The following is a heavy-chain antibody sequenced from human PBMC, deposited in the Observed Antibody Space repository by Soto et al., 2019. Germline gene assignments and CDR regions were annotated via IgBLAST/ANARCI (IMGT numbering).Heavy chain of an antibody. J-gene: IGHJ5*02. CDR1: GGSISSSSYY. Sequence: QLQLQESGPGLVKPSETLSLTCTVSGGSISSSSYYWGWIRQPPGKGLEWIGSIYYSGSTYYNPSLKSRVTISVDTSKNQFSLKLSSVTAADTAVYYCARLMFDYGWFDPWGQGTLVTVSS. V-gene: IGHV4-39*01. D-gene: IGHD4-17*01. CDR2: IYYSGST. CDR3: ARLMFDYGWFDP.